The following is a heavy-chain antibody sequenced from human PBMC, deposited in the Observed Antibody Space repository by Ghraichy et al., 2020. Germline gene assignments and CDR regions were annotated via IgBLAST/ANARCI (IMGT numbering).Heavy chain of an antibody. CDR1: DYNFNTYW. CDR3: ATSGYDGNYFVH. J-gene: IGHJ4*02. Sequence: GESLNISCKGPDYNFNTYWIAWVRQTPGKGLEWMGIIYPIDSDTRYSPSFQGHISISADQSITTAYLQWSSLKASDSAMYYCATSGYDGNYFVHWGQGTLVTVSS. CDR2: IYPIDSDT. D-gene: IGHD5-12*01. V-gene: IGHV5-51*01.